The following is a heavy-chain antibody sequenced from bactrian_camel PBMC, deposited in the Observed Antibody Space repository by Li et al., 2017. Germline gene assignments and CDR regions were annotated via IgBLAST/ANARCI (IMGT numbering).Heavy chain of an antibody. CDR1: VDTIGRYC. Sequence: HVQLVESGGGSVQVGGSLRLSCVASVDTIGRYCMGWFRQIPDKEREGVAGIESDGSTSYADSVKGRFTVSQDSAKNTLYLHLNSLKTEDTAMYYCTKDSTDAGWASTYWGQGTQVTVS. D-gene: IGHD1*01. J-gene: IGHJ4*01. CDR3: TKDSTDAGWASTY. V-gene: IGHV3S55*01. CDR2: IESDGST.